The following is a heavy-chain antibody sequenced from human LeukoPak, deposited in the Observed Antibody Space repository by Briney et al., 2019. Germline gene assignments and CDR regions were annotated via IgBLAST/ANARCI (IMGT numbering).Heavy chain of an antibody. Sequence: GGSLRLSCAASGFTFSSYAMNWVRQAPGKGLEWVSAISGSGISTYYADSVKGRFTISRDNSKNTLYLQMISLRAEDTAVYYCAKEFIPRIGELFTYSEFDSWGQGTLVTVSS. CDR2: ISGSGIST. CDR1: GFTFSSYA. J-gene: IGHJ4*02. CDR3: AKEFIPRIGELFTYSEFDS. V-gene: IGHV3-23*01. D-gene: IGHD3-10*01.